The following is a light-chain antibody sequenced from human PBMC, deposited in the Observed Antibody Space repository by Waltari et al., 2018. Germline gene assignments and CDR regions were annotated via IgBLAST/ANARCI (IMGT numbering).Light chain of an antibody. CDR2: GNN. CDR1: RSNIGAGYD. J-gene: IGLJ2*01. Sequence: QSVLTQPPSVSAAPGRRLTIPCTWSRSNIGAGYDVPWYQQFPGTAPKLLIYGNNIRPSGVPDRFSGSKSGTSASLAITGLQGDDEADYYCQSYDTSLSAVVFGGGTKLTVL. V-gene: IGLV1-40*01. CDR3: QSYDTSLSAVV.